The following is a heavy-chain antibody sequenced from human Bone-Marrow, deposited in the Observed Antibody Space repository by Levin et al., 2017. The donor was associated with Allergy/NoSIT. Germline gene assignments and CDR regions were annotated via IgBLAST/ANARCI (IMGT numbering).Heavy chain of an antibody. CDR3: SRERDFGDPSGLYNYAMDV. Sequence: ASVKVSCKSSDHISSTYHVSWVRQAPGQGLEWLGWINLYNTNANYAQKFQGRVAMTADPSTSTASMELRRLTSDDTAGYYCSRERDFGDPSGLYNYAMDVWGQGTTVTVSS. J-gene: IGHJ6*02. V-gene: IGHV1-18*01. CDR2: INLYNTNA. CDR1: DHISSTYH. D-gene: IGHD4-17*01.